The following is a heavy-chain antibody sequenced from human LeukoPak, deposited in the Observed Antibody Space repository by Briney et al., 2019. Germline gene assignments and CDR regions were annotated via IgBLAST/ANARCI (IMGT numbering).Heavy chain of an antibody. Sequence: SETLSLTCTVSDGSISSYYWSWIRQPAGKGLEWIGRIYPSGSTNYNPSLRGRATMSVDTSKNQFSLKLTSVTAADTAVYYCARTSSSSWPYGMDVWGQGTTVTVSS. CDR3: ARTSSSSWPYGMDV. CDR1: DGSISSYY. J-gene: IGHJ6*02. CDR2: IYPSGST. V-gene: IGHV4-4*07. D-gene: IGHD6-13*01.